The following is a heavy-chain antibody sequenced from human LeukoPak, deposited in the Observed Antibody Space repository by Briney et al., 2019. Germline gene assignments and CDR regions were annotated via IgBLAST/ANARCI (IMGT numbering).Heavy chain of an antibody. V-gene: IGHV1-2*02. CDR2: INPNSGGT. J-gene: IGHJ4*02. CDR3: ARGLALGSGSYLGVEDY. Sequence: ASVKVSCKASGYTFTGYYMHWVRQAPGQGLEWMGWINPNSGGTNYAQKFQGRVTMTRDTSISTAYMELSRLRSDDTAVYYCARGLALGSGSYLGVEDYWGQGTLVTVSS. CDR1: GYTFTGYY. D-gene: IGHD3-10*01.